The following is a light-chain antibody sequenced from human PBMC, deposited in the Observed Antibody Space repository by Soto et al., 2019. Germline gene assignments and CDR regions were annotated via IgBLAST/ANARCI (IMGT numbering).Light chain of an antibody. CDR3: AAWDDSLSNVV. CDR2: RNN. V-gene: IGLV1-47*01. J-gene: IGLJ2*01. Sequence: QSVLTQPPSASGTPGQRVTISCSGSSSNIGSNYVYWYQQLPGTAPKLLIYRNNQRPSGVPDRFSGSKSGTSASLAISGLRSEDEAAYYCAAWDDSLSNVVFGGGTKLTVL. CDR1: SSNIGSNY.